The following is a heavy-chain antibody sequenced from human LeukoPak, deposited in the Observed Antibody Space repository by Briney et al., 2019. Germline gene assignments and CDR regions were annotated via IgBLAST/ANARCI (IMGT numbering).Heavy chain of an antibody. D-gene: IGHD6-13*01. V-gene: IGHV4-59*01. CDR2: IYYSGST. J-gene: IGHJ6*02. CDR1: GGSISSYY. CDR3: ARDRGYSSSWHSPYYYYGMDV. Sequence: SETLSLTCTVSGGSISSYYWSWIRQPPGKGLEWIGYIYYSGSTNYNPSLKSRVTISVDTSKNQFSLKLSSVTAADTAVYYCARDRGYSSSWHSPYYYYGMDVWGQGTTVTVSS.